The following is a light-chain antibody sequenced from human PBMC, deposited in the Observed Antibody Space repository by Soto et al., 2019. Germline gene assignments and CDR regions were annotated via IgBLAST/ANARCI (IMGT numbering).Light chain of an antibody. CDR2: DAS. Sequence: DIQMTQSPSTLSASVGDRVTITCRASQYISKWLAWYQQKPGKAPKLLIDDASTLQTGVPSRFSGSGSGTDFTLTISSLQPDDFATYYCQQYADYSRTFGQGTKLESK. J-gene: IGKJ2*01. V-gene: IGKV1-5*01. CDR1: QYISKW. CDR3: QQYADYSRT.